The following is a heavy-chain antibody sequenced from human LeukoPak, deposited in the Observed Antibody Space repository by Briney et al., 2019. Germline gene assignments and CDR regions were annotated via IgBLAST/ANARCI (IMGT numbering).Heavy chain of an antibody. V-gene: IGHV1-2*02. J-gene: IGHJ4*02. CDR3: ARVWRVEQLVYFDY. D-gene: IGHD1/OR15-1a*01. CDR1: GYTFTGYY. CDR2: INPNSGGT. Sequence: ASVKVSCKASGYTFTGYYMHWVRQAPGQGLEWMGWINPNSGGTNYAQKFQGRVTMTRDTSISTAHMELSRLRSDDTAVYYCARVWRVEQLVYFDYWGQGTLVTVSS.